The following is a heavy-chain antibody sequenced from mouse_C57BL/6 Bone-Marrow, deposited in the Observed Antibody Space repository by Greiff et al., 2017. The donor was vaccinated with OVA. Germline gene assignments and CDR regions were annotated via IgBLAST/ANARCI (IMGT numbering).Heavy chain of an antibody. CDR3: AREDWDAYFDY. D-gene: IGHD4-1*01. V-gene: IGHV5-17*01. CDR1: GFTFSDYG. CDR2: ISSGSSTI. J-gene: IGHJ2*01. Sequence: EVMLVESGGGLVKPGGSLKLSCAASGFTFSDYGMHWVRQAPEKGLEWVAYISSGSSTIYYADTVKGRFTISRDNAKITRFLQMTSLRSDDTAMYYYAREDWDAYFDYWGQGTTLTVSS.